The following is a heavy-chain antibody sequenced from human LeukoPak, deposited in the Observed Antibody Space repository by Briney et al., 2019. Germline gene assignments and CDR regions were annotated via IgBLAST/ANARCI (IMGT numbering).Heavy chain of an antibody. CDR1: GFTFSSYV. CDR3: AARGPSWYFDY. J-gene: IGHJ4*02. D-gene: IGHD2-15*01. Sequence: GGSLRLSCAASGFTFSSYVISWVRQAPGKGLEWVSGISGSGGNTYYADSVKGRFTISRDNSKNTLYLQMNSLRAEDTAVYYCAARGPSWYFDYWGQGTLVTVSS. CDR2: ISGSGGNT. V-gene: IGHV3-23*01.